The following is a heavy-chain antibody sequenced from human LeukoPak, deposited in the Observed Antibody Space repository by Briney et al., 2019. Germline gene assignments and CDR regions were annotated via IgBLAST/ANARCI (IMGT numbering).Heavy chain of an antibody. CDR1: GFTFSGYS. CDR3: ARVRYSSGYYFLDY. V-gene: IGHV3-48*02. CDR2: ITSSSSTI. J-gene: IGHJ4*02. Sequence: GGSLRLSCAASGFTFSGYSMNWVRQAPGKGLEWVSYITSSSSTIYYADSVNGRFTISRDNAKNSLYLQMNSLRDEDTAVYCCARVRYSSGYYFLDYWGQGTLVTVSS. D-gene: IGHD3-22*01.